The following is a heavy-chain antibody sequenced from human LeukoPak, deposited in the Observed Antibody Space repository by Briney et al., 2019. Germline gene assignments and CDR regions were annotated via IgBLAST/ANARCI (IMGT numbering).Heavy chain of an antibody. CDR1: GGSISSGNYY. D-gene: IGHD3-9*01. J-gene: IGHJ4*02. V-gene: IGHV4-39*01. Sequence: SETLSLTCTVSGGSISSGNYYWDWIRQSPGKGLEWIGNIYYNGNTYYNPPLTGRVTMSVDTSKNQFSLKLSSVTAADTAVYYCARVNYDILTGYYPEFDYWGQGTLVTVSS. CDR3: ARVNYDILTGYYPEFDY. CDR2: IYYNGNT.